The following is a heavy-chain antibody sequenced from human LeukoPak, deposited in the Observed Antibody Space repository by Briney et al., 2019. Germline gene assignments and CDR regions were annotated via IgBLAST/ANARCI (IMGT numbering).Heavy chain of an antibody. V-gene: IGHV3-23*01. CDR3: AKALMVRGVIIPS. CDR2: ISGRGGST. CDR1: GFTFSSYA. Sequence: PGGSLRLSCAASGFTFSSYAMSWVRQAPGEGLEWVAAISGRGGSTYYADSVKGRVTISRDHSKTTLYLQMNSLSAEATAVYYCAKALMVRGVIIPSWGQGPLVTVPS. D-gene: IGHD3-10*01. J-gene: IGHJ5*02.